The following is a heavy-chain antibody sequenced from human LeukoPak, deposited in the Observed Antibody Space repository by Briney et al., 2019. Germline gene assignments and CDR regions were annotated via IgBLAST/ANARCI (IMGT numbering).Heavy chain of an antibody. V-gene: IGHV4-61*02. D-gene: IGHD2-21*01. J-gene: IGHJ3*02. CDR1: GGSISSSRYY. Sequence: PSETLSLTCTVSGGSISSSRYYWGWIRQPAGKGLEWIGRIYTSGSTNYNPSLKSRVTMSVDTSKNQFSLKLSSVTAADTAVYYCARDPLGVERDAFDIWGQGTMVTVSS. CDR3: ARDPLGVERDAFDI. CDR2: IYTSGST.